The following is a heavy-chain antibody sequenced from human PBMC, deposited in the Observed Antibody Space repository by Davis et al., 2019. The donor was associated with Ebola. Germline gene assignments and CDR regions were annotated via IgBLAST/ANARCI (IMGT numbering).Heavy chain of an antibody. Sequence: GESLKISCAASGFTFSTYSFHWVRQVPGKGLEWVAVISHDGSTQYYSDAVRGRFTFSRDPSNNTLYLQMNRLRPEDTAIYYCARGFILGSVHLDYWGQGTLVTVSS. CDR2: ISHDGSTQ. CDR3: ARGFILGSVHLDY. D-gene: IGHD1-26*01. CDR1: GFTFSTYS. J-gene: IGHJ4*02. V-gene: IGHV3-30*01.